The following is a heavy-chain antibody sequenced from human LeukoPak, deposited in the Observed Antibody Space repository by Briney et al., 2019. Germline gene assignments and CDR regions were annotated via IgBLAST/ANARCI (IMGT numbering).Heavy chain of an antibody. V-gene: IGHV3-30-3*01. J-gene: IGHJ4*02. CDR2: ISNDGSNK. CDR3: ARAASRGGEGVDY. Sequence: GGSLRLSCAASGFTFSGYSIHWVRQAPGKGLEWVAVISNDGSNKYYADSVKGRFTISRDNSKNTLYLQMNSLRAEDTAVYYCARAASRGGEGVDYWGQGTLVTVSS. D-gene: IGHD3-10*01. CDR1: GFTFSGYS.